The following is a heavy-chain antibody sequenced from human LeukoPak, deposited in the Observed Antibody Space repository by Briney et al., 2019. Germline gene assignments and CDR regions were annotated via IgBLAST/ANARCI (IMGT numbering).Heavy chain of an antibody. V-gene: IGHV3-48*01. J-gene: IGHJ6*02. D-gene: IGHD3-10*01. CDR2: ISSSSSSI. CDR3: ARANYYGSGSPGASYYGMDV. CDR1: GFIFSSDS. Sequence: GGSLRLSCAAAGFIFSSDSMNWVRQAPGKGLEWVSYISSSSSSIYYADSVNGRFTISRDNVKNSLYLQMNSLRAEDTAVYYCARANYYGSGSPGASYYGMDVWGQGTTVTVSS.